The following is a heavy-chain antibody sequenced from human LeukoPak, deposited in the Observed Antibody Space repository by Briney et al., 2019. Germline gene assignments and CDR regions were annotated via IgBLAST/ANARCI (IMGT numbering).Heavy chain of an antibody. CDR3: ARVRFPNYYGSGSPYDY. J-gene: IGHJ4*02. CDR1: GGSFSGYY. CDR2: INHSGST. Sequence: SETLSLTCAVYGGSFSGYYWSWIRQPPGKGLEWIGEINHSGSTNYNPSLKSRVTISVDTSKNQFSLKLSSVTAADMAVYYCARVRFPNYYGSGSPYDYWGQGTLVTVSS. D-gene: IGHD3-10*01. V-gene: IGHV4-34*01.